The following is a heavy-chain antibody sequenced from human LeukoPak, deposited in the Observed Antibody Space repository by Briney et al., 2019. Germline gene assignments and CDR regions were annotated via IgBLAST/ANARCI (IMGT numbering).Heavy chain of an antibody. J-gene: IGHJ4*02. D-gene: IGHD2-15*01. CDR3: ARADCSGGSCYFSFDY. V-gene: IGHV4-34*01. CDR1: GGSFSGYD. CDR2: INHSGST. Sequence: ASETLSLTCAVYGGSFSGYDWNWIRQSPGKGLEWIGEINHSGSTNYNPSLKSRVTISVDTSKNQFSLKLSSVTAADTAVYYCARADCSGGSCYFSFDYWGQGTLVTVSS.